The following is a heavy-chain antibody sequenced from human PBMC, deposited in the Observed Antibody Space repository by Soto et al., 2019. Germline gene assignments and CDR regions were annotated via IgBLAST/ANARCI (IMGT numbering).Heavy chain of an antibody. CDR1: GGTFSSYA. Sequence: GASVKVSCKASGGTFSSYAISWVRQAPGQGLEWMGGIIPIFGTANYAQKFQGRVTITADESTSTAYMELSSLRSEDTAVYYCARNPPLGTGYTGSIGGYFDYWGQGTLVTVSS. J-gene: IGHJ4*02. CDR3: ARNPPLGTGYTGSIGGYFDY. D-gene: IGHD3-9*01. CDR2: IIPIFGTA. V-gene: IGHV1-69*13.